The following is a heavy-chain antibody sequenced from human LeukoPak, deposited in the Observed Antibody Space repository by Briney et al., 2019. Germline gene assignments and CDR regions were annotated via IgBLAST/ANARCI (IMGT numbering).Heavy chain of an antibody. J-gene: IGHJ4*02. CDR3: AGAFREGYSLFDY. Sequence: GGSLRLSCAASGFTFSSYAMSWVRQAPGKGLEWVSVIYSGGSTYYADSVKGRFTISRDNSKNTLYLQMNSLRAEDTAVYYCAGAFREGYSLFDYWGQGTLVTVSS. CDR2: IYSGGST. D-gene: IGHD3-22*01. V-gene: IGHV3-66*01. CDR1: GFTFSSYA.